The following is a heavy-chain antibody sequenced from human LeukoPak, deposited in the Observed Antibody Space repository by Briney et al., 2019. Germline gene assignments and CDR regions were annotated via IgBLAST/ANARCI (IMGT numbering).Heavy chain of an antibody. CDR1: GGSIGSYY. Sequence: SETLSLTCTVSGGSIGSYYWSWIRQPPGKGLEWIGEINHSGSTNYNPSLKSRVTISVDTSKNQFSLKLSSVTAADTAVYYCASGGGYSYGPFDYWGQGILVTVSS. D-gene: IGHD5-18*01. J-gene: IGHJ4*02. CDR2: INHSGST. CDR3: ASGGGYSYGPFDY. V-gene: IGHV4-34*01.